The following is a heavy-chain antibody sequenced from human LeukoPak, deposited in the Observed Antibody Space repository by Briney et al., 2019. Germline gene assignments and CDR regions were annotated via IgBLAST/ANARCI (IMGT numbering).Heavy chain of an antibody. V-gene: IGHV4-61*02. CDR1: GGSISSGSYY. D-gene: IGHD3-22*01. CDR3: ARSGLTSYYDSSGYYYLGY. Sequence: PSETLSLTCTVSGGSISSGSYYWSWIRQPAGKGLEWIGRIYTSGSTNYNPSLKSRVTISVDTSKNQFSLKLSSVTAADTAVYYCARSGLTSYYDSSGYYYLGYWGQGTLVTVSS. CDR2: IYTSGST. J-gene: IGHJ4*02.